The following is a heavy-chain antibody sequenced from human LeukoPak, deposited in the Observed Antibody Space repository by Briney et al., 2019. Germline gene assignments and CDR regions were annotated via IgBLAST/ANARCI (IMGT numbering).Heavy chain of an antibody. CDR1: GGSFSGYY. Sequence: SETLSLTCAVYGGSFSGYYWSWIRQPPGKGLEWLGEINHSGSTNYNPSLKSRVTISVDTSKNQFSLKLSSVTAADTAVYYCARSPGIVAAGPRFDPWGQGTLVTVSS. D-gene: IGHD6-13*01. CDR2: INHSGST. V-gene: IGHV4-34*01. CDR3: ARSPGIVAAGPRFDP. J-gene: IGHJ5*02.